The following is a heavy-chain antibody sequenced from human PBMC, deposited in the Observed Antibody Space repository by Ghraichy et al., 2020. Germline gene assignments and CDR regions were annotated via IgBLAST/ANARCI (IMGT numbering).Heavy chain of an antibody. D-gene: IGHD1-26*01. Sequence: SETLSLTCTVSGGSISSGGYYWSWIRQHPGKGLEWIGYIYYSGSTYYNPSLKSRVTISVDTSKNQFSLKLSSVTAADTAVYYCARGKVGSGSYFMDYWGQGTLVTVSS. CDR2: IYYSGST. J-gene: IGHJ4*02. CDR3: ARGKVGSGSYFMDY. V-gene: IGHV4-31*03. CDR1: GGSISSGGYY.